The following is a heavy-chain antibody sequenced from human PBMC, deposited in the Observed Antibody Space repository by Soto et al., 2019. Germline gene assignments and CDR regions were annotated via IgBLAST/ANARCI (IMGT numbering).Heavy chain of an antibody. CDR2: INWNGGST. CDR1: GFTFDDYG. D-gene: IGHD5-12*01. Sequence: PGESLKISCAASGFTFDDYGMSWVRQAPGKGLEWVSGINWNGGSTGYADSVKGRFTISRDNAKNSLYLQMNSLRAEDTALYHCASSSAGGYEDRFDYWGQGTLVTVSS. J-gene: IGHJ4*02. CDR3: ASSSAGGYEDRFDY. V-gene: IGHV3-20*01.